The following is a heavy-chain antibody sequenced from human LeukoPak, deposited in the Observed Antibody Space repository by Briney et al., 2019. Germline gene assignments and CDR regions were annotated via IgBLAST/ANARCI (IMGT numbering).Heavy chain of an antibody. D-gene: IGHD4-17*01. V-gene: IGHV3-23*01. J-gene: IGHJ4*02. CDR1: GFTFSSYA. Sequence: GGSLRLSCAASGFTFSSYAMSWVRQAPGKGLEWVSAISGSGGSTYYADSVKGRFTISRDNSKNTLYLQMNSLRPEDTAVYYCATGTTVTTAFDYWGQGTLVTVSS. CDR3: ATGTTVTTAFDY. CDR2: ISGSGGST.